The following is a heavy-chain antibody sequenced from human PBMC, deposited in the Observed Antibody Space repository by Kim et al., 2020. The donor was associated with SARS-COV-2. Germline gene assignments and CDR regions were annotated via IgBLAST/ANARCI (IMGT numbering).Heavy chain of an antibody. J-gene: IGHJ3*02. V-gene: IGHV3-11*05. D-gene: IGHD6-13*01. CDR2: ISSSSSYT. Sequence: GGSLRLSCAASGFTFSDYYMSWIRQAPGKGLEWVSYISSSSSYTNYADSVKGRFTISRDNAKNSLYLQMNSLRAEDTAVYYCARGNNLGYSSSWYAFDIWGQGTMVTVSS. CDR3: ARGNNLGYSSSWYAFDI. CDR1: GFTFSDYY.